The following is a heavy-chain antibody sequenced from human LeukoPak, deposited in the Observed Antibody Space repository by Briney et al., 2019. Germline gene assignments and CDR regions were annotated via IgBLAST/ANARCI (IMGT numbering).Heavy chain of an antibody. CDR2: INPDGSTT. D-gene: IGHD3-10*01. J-gene: IGHJ4*02. V-gene: IGHV3-74*01. Sequence: GGSLRLSCAASGFTLSSYWMHWVRQVPGKGLVWVSRINPDGSTTTYADPVKGRFTISRDNAKNTLYLQMNSLRAEDTAVYYCARVRVGAYDFEYWGQGTLVTVSS. CDR1: GFTLSSYW. CDR3: ARVRVGAYDFEY.